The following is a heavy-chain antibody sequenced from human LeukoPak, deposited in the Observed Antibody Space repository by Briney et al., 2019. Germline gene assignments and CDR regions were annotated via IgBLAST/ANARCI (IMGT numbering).Heavy chain of an antibody. Sequence: TSETLSLTCAVYGGSFSDYYYSWIRQPPGKGLEWIGEINHSRNTNYNPSLKSRVTISVDTSKNQFSLRLSSVTAADTAVYYCVTLTGTTWDYWGQGTLVTVSS. J-gene: IGHJ4*02. D-gene: IGHD1-7*01. CDR2: INHSRNT. CDR3: VTLTGTTWDY. CDR1: GGSFSDYY. V-gene: IGHV4-34*01.